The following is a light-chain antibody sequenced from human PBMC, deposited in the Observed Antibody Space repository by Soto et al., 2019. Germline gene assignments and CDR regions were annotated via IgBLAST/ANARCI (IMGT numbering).Light chain of an antibody. Sequence: QSALTQPPSASGSPGQSVTISCTGTSSDIGAYIYVSWYQQHPGKAPKLMISEVSRRPSGVPERFSGSKSGNTASLTVSGLQADDEAHYYCSSYAGSNNFVFGTRTKVTVL. J-gene: IGLJ1*01. CDR2: EVS. CDR1: SSDIGAYIY. CDR3: SSYAGSNNFV. V-gene: IGLV2-8*01.